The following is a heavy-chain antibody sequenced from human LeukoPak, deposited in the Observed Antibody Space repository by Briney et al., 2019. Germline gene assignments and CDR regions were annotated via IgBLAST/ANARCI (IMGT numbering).Heavy chain of an antibody. CDR1: GGTFSSYA. J-gene: IGHJ3*02. V-gene: IGHV1-69*05. CDR2: IIPIFGTA. CDR3: ARDHRFLEWLLPPFDAFDI. D-gene: IGHD3-3*01. Sequence: ASVKVSCKASGGTFSSYAISWVRQAPGQGLEWMGRIIPIFGTANYAQKFQGRGTITTDESTSTAYMELSSLRSEDTAVYYCARDHRFLEWLLPPFDAFDIWGQGTMVTVSS.